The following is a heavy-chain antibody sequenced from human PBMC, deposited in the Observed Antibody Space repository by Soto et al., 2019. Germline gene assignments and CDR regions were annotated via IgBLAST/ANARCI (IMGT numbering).Heavy chain of an antibody. CDR3: ARGGGSSGWYDAFDI. CDR2: IYHSGST. Sequence: QVQLQESGPGLVKPSGTLSLTCAVSGGSISSSNWWSWVRQPPGKGLEWIGEIYHSGSTNCNPSLKIRVTISVDKSKNQFSLKLSSVTAADTAVYYCARGGGSSGWYDAFDIWGQGTMVTVSS. V-gene: IGHV4-4*02. J-gene: IGHJ3*02. CDR1: GGSISSSNW. D-gene: IGHD6-19*01.